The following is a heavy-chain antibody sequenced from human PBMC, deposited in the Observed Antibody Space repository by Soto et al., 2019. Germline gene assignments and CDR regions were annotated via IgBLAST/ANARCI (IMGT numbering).Heavy chain of an antibody. CDR1: GFSLSSYW. Sequence: EVQLVESGGGSVQPGGSLRLSCAVSGFSLSSYWMHCVRQAPGKGLVWVSRIQSDGSSTNYADSVKGRFTISRDNAKNTLYLQMDSLRVEDTAVYYCAREKAVAGTIFDYWGQGALVTVSS. CDR2: IQSDGSST. D-gene: IGHD6-19*01. CDR3: AREKAVAGTIFDY. J-gene: IGHJ4*02. V-gene: IGHV3-74*01.